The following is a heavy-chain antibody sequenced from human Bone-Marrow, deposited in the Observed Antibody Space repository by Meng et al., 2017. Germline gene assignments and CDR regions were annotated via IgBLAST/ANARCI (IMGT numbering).Heavy chain of an antibody. D-gene: IGHD5-18*01. CDR3: ARDLVRTAMVGVFDY. CDR1: GGSISSSNW. J-gene: IGHJ4*02. CDR2: IYHSGST. Sequence: VQLREPGPGLVKPSGTLSLTCAVSGGSISSSNWWSWVRQPPGKGLEWIGEIYHSGSTNYNPSLKSRVTISVYKSKNQFSLKLSSVTAWNTAVYYCARDLVRTAMVGVFDYWGQGTLVTVSS. V-gene: IGHV4-4*02.